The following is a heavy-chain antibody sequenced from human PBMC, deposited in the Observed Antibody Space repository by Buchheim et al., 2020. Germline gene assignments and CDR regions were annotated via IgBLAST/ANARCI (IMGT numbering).Heavy chain of an antibody. CDR2: IYSGGST. D-gene: IGHD3-16*01. V-gene: IGHV3-66*01. J-gene: IGHJ4*02. CDR1: GFTVSSNY. CDR3: ARVPYGGDWYYFDY. Sequence: EVQLVESGGGLVQPGGSLRLSCAASGFTVSSNYMSWVRQAPGKGLEWVSVIYSGGSTYYADSVKGRFTISRDNSKHTLYLQMNSLRAEDTAVYYCARVPYGGDWYYFDYWGQGTL.